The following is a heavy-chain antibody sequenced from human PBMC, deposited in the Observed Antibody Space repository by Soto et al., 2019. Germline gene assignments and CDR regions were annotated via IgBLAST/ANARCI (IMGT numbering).Heavy chain of an antibody. CDR2: ISGSGGTT. CDR1: GFTFSSYG. J-gene: IGHJ4*02. Sequence: GGSLRLSCAASGFTFSSYGMTWVRQAPGKGLEWVSFISGSGGTTKYADLVKGRFTVSRDNSKNTLYLQMSNLGADDTAIYYCAKEHSSSWASATWGQGTLVTVSS. D-gene: IGHD6-6*01. CDR3: AKEHSSSWASAT. V-gene: IGHV3-23*01.